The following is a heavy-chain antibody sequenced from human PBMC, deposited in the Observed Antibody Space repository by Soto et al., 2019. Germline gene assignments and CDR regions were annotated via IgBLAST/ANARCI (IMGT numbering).Heavy chain of an antibody. CDR2: IIPIFGTA. Sequence: SVKVSCKASGGTFSSYAISWVRQAPGQGLEWMGGIIPIFGTANYAQKFQGRVTITADESTSTAYMELSSLTSDDTAVYYCARGLGSGWHNNWFDPWGQGTLVTVSS. V-gene: IGHV1-69*13. CDR3: ARGLGSGWHNNWFDP. CDR1: GGTFSSYA. D-gene: IGHD6-19*01. J-gene: IGHJ5*02.